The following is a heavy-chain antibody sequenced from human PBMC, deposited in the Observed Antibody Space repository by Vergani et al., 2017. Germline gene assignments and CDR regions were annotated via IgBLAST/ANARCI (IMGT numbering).Heavy chain of an antibody. V-gene: IGHV3-30-3*01. D-gene: IGHD3-16*01. Sequence: VQLLESGGGLVQPGGSLRLSCAASGFTFSSYAMSWVRQAPGKGLEWVAVISYDRSNKYYADSVKGRFTLSRDNSKNTLYLQMTSLRAEDTAVYYCAREYDYVWGSYFYYWGQGTLVTVSS. CDR2: ISYDRSNK. CDR1: GFTFSSYA. CDR3: AREYDYVWGSYFYY. J-gene: IGHJ4*02.